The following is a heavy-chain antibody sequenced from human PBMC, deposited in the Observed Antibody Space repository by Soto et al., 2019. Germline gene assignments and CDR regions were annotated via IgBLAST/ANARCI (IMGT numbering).Heavy chain of an antibody. D-gene: IGHD2-15*01. CDR2: IWYDGSNK. V-gene: IGHV3-33*06. Sequence: QVQLVESGGGVVQPGRSLRLSCAASGFTFSSYGMHWVRQAPGKGLEWVAVIWYDGSNKYYADSVKGRFTISRDNSKNTLYLQMNSLRAEDTAVYYCAKNDRRYCSGGSCYSFDYWGQGTLVTVSS. CDR3: AKNDRRYCSGGSCYSFDY. J-gene: IGHJ4*02. CDR1: GFTFSSYG.